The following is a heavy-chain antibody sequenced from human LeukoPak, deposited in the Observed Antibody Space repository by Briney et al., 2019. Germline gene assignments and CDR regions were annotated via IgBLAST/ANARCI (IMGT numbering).Heavy chain of an antibody. Sequence: SETLSLTCTVSGGSINNIYWSWIRQPPGKGLEWIGYIYSSGNTNYNPSLKSRVTISVDTSKNQFSLKLSSVTAADTAVYYCARAYGSYYYYGMDVWGQGTTVTVSS. CDR3: ARAYGSYYYYGMDV. V-gene: IGHV4-59*01. CDR2: IYSSGNT. D-gene: IGHD2-8*01. CDR1: GGSINNIY. J-gene: IGHJ6*02.